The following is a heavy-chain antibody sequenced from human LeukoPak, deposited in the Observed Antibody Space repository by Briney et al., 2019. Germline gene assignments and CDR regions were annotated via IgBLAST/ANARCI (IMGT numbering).Heavy chain of an antibody. J-gene: IGHJ6*03. V-gene: IGHV4-39*01. Sequence: SETLSLTCTVSGGSISSSSYYWGWIRQPPGKGLEWIGSIYYSGSTYYNPFLKSRVTISVDTSKNQFSLKLSSVTAADTAVYYCASHYGDYSRLNYYYYYMDVWGKGTTVTVSS. D-gene: IGHD4-17*01. CDR3: ASHYGDYSRLNYYYYYMDV. CDR1: GGSISSSSYY. CDR2: IYYSGST.